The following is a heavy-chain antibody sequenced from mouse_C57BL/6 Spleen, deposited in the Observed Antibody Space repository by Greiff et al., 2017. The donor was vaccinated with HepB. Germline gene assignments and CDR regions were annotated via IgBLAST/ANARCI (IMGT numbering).Heavy chain of an antibody. CDR2: INYDGSST. CDR3: ARGQIYYDYGGYFDV. CDR1: GFTFSDYY. D-gene: IGHD2-4*01. Sequence: EVKLMESEGGLVQPGSSMKLSCTASGFTFSDYYMAWVRQVPEKGLEWVANINYDGSSTYYLDSLKSRFIISRDNAKNILYLQMSSLKSEDTATYYCARGQIYYDYGGYFDVWGTGTTVTVSS. V-gene: IGHV5-16*01. J-gene: IGHJ1*03.